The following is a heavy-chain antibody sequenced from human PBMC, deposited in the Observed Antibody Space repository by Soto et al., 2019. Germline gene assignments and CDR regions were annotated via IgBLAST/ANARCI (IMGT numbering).Heavy chain of an antibody. Sequence: ASVKVSCKASGYTFTGYYMHWVRQAPGQGLEWMGWINPNSGGTNYAQKFQGWVTMTRDTSISTAYMELSSLRSEDTAVYYCARSIVVVTSFDYWGQGTLVTVSS. D-gene: IGHD3-22*01. V-gene: IGHV1-2*04. CDR2: INPNSGGT. CDR1: GYTFTGYY. CDR3: ARSIVVVTSFDY. J-gene: IGHJ4*02.